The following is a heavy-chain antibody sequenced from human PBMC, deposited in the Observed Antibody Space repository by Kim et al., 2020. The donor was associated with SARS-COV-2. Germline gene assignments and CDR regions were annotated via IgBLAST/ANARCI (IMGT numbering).Heavy chain of an antibody. D-gene: IGHD5-12*01. J-gene: IGHJ4*02. CDR2: INHSGST. CDR1: GGSFSGYY. V-gene: IGHV4-34*01. CDR3: ARRFRRYDYATNYFDY. Sequence: SETLSLTCAVYGGSFSGYYWSWIRQPPGKGLEWIGEINHSGSTNYNPSLKSRVTISVDTSKNQFSLKLSSVTAADTAVYYCARRFRRYDYATNYFDYWGQGTLVTVSS.